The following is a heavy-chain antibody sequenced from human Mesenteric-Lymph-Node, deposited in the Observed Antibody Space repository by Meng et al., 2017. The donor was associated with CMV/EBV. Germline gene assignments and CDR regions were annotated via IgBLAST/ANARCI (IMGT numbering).Heavy chain of an antibody. J-gene: IGHJ6*02. CDR1: GYTFTSYY. CDR3: AALRYCSSTSCHTDLDV. Sequence: ASVKVSCKASGYTFTSYYMHWVRQAPGQGLEWMGIINPSGGSTSYAQKFQGRVTMTRDTSTSTVYMELSSLRSEDTAVYYCAALRYCSSTSCHTDLDVWGQGTTVTVSS. CDR2: INPSGGST. V-gene: IGHV1-46*01. D-gene: IGHD2-2*02.